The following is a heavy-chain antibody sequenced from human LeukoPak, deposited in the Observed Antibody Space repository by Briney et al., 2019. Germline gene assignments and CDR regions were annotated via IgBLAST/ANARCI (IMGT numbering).Heavy chain of an antibody. Sequence: PSETLSLTCTVSGCSISSGYYWGWIRQPPGKGLEWIGSIYHSGSTYYNPSLQSRVTISVDTSKNQFSLKLSSVTAADTAVYYCARVPPYSSSCYVLDYYYYYYMDVWGKGTTVTVSS. CDR1: GCSISSGYY. CDR3: ARVPPYSSSCYVLDYYYYYYMDV. V-gene: IGHV4-38-2*02. J-gene: IGHJ6*03. CDR2: IYHSGST. D-gene: IGHD6-13*01.